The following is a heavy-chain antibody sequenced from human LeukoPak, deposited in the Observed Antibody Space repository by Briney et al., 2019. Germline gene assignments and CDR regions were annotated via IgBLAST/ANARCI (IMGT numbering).Heavy chain of an antibody. CDR2: INPNSGGT. Sequence: GASVKVSCKDSGYTFTDYYMHWVRQAPGQGLEWMGWINPNSGGTDYAQKFQGRVTMTRDTSISTAYMELSSLRSDDTAVYYCARDSHSSGWYLPDYWGQGTLVTVSS. D-gene: IGHD6-19*01. J-gene: IGHJ4*02. CDR1: GYTFTDYY. CDR3: ARDSHSSGWYLPDY. V-gene: IGHV1-2*02.